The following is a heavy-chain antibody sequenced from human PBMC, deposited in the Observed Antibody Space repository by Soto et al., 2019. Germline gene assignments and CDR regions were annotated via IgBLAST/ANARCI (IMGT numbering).Heavy chain of an antibody. CDR2: INHSGST. J-gene: IGHJ6*02. V-gene: IGHV4-34*01. CDR3: ARDPFYGSGSYYYYYYGMDV. D-gene: IGHD3-10*01. CDR1: GGSFSGYY. Sequence: SETLSLTCAVYGGSFSGYYWSWIRQPPGKGLEWIGEINHSGSTNYNPSLKSQVTISVDTSKNQFSLKLSSVTAADTAVYYCARDPFYGSGSYYYYYYGMDVWGQGTTVTVSS.